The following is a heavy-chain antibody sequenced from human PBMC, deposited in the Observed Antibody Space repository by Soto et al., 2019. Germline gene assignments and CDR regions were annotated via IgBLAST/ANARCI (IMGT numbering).Heavy chain of an antibody. CDR3: SRQEKYYYGSGSYH. D-gene: IGHD3-10*01. V-gene: IGHV4-39*01. CDR2: IYYSGST. CDR1: GGSISSSSYY. J-gene: IGHJ4*02. Sequence: SETLSLTCTVSGGSISSSSYYWGWIRQPPGKGLEWIGSIYYSGSTYYNPSLKSRVTISVDTSKNQFSLKLSSVTAADTVVYYCSRQEKYYYGSGSYHWGQGTLVTVSS.